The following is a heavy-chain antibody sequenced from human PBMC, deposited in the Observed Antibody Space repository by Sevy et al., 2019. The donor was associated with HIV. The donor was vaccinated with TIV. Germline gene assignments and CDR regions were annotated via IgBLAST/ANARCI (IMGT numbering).Heavy chain of an antibody. V-gene: IGHV3-72*01. CDR2: TRNKANSYTT. D-gene: IGHD3-3*01. J-gene: IGHJ4*02. Sequence: GGFLRLSCAASGFTFSDHYMDWVRQAPGKGLEWVGRTRNKANSYTTEYAASVKGRFTISRDDSKNSLYLQMNSLKTEDTAVYYCANTTFFWSGFNYWGQGTLVTVSS. CDR1: GFTFSDHY. CDR3: ANTTFFWSGFNY.